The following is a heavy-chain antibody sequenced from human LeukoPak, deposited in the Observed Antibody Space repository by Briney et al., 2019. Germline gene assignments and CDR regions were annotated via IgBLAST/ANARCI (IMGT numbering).Heavy chain of an antibody. V-gene: IGHV1-46*03. CDR3: ARAERRCSSTSCYLFDY. J-gene: IGHJ4*02. CDR2: INPSGGST. CDR1: GYTFTSYY. Sequence: ASVKVSCKASGYTFTSYYMHWVRQAPGQGLEWMGIINPSGGSTSYAQKFQGRVTMTRDTSTSTVNMELSSLRSEDTAVYYCARAERRCSSTSCYLFDYWGQGTLVTVSS. D-gene: IGHD2-2*01.